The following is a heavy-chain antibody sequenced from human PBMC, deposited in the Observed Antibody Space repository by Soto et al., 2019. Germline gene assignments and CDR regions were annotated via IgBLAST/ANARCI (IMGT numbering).Heavy chain of an antibody. CDR2: IYWDDDK. CDR3: AHSRPRTAARDDAYDV. Sequence: QITLKESGPTLVKPTQTLTLTCSFSGFSLTTSGVGVGWIRQPPGKSPEWLALIYWDDDKRYSPSLKSRLTLPKHPSKHQVVLTITNMYPVDTATYYCAHSRPRTAARDDAYDVWGQGTLVVVSS. CDR1: GFSLTTSGVG. D-gene: IGHD6-6*01. J-gene: IGHJ3*01. V-gene: IGHV2-5*02.